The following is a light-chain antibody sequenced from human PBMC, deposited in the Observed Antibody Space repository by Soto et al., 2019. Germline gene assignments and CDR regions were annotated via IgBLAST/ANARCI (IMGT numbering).Light chain of an antibody. CDR1: SGHRTNI. J-gene: IGLJ1*01. V-gene: IGLV4-60*03. CDR2: LESSGSY. CDR3: ETWDTNTRV. Sequence: QLVLTQSSSASASLGSSVKLTCTLSSGHRTNIIPWHQQQPGNAPRYLMKLESSGSYNKGSGVPDRFSGSSSGADRYLTISNLQSEDEAEYYCETWDTNTRVYGTGTKLTVL.